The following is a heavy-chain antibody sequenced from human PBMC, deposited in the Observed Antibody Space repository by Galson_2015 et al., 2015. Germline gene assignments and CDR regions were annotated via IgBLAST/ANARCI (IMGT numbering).Heavy chain of an antibody. V-gene: IGHV3-23*01. J-gene: IGHJ4*02. Sequence: SLRLSCAASGFTFTSNAMSWVRQAPGKGLEWVSSISDSGDNTYYADSVKGRFTISRDNSKNTLYLQMNSLRAEDTAVYFCSNGGAIVKTPFAYWGQGTLVTVSS. CDR2: ISDSGDNT. CDR3: SNGGAIVKTPFAY. CDR1: GFTFTSNA. D-gene: IGHD1-26*01.